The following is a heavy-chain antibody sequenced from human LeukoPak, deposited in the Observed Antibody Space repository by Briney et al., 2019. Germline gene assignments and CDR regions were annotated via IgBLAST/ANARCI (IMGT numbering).Heavy chain of an antibody. D-gene: IGHD2-15*01. CDR3: ARCLHCSGGRCYSSSWFDP. Sequence: ASVKVSCKASGYTFTSYDINWVRQAPGQGLEWMGWLNPNSGNTGYAQKFPGRVTMTRNTSISTAYVELSSLRSEDTAVYYCARCLHCSGGRCYSSSWFDPWGQGTLVTVSS. J-gene: IGHJ5*02. CDR2: LNPNSGNT. CDR1: GYTFTSYD. V-gene: IGHV1-8*01.